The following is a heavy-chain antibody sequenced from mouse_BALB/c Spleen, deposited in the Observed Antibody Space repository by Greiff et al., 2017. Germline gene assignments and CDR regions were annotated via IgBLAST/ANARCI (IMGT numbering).Heavy chain of an antibody. CDR2: ISTYYGNT. Sequence: VMLVESGPELVRPGVSVKISCKGSGYTFTDYAMHWVKQSHAKSLEWIGVISTYYGNTNYNQKFKGKATMTVDKSSNTAYMELARLTSEDSAIYYCSSWITTVVAHDAMDYWGQGTSVTVSA. V-gene: IGHV1-67*01. CDR1: GYTFTDYA. D-gene: IGHD1-1*01. J-gene: IGHJ4*01. CDR3: SSWITTVVAHDAMDY.